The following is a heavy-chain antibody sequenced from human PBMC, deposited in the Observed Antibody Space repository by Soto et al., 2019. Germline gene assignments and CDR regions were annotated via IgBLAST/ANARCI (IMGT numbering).Heavy chain of an antibody. D-gene: IGHD2-2*01. CDR1: GGTFSSYA. CDR3: AREIRGYQLLRIHYYYYGMDV. Sequence: SVKVSCKASGGTFSSYAISWVRQAPGQGLEWMGGIIPIFGTANYAQKFQGRVTITADESTSTAYMELSSLRSEDTAVYYCAREIRGYQLLRIHYYYYGMDVWGQGTTVTVSS. V-gene: IGHV1-69*13. J-gene: IGHJ6*02. CDR2: IIPIFGTA.